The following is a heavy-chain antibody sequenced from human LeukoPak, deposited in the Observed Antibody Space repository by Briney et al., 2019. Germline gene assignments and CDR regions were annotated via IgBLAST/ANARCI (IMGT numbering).Heavy chain of an antibody. CDR2: IRYVGNNE. CDR3: VKSTDYPGFDF. J-gene: IGHJ4*02. D-gene: IGHD2-8*02. CDR1: GFSFSYYD. Sequence: GESLRLSCVASGFSFSYYDMHWVREAPGKGLEWVAFIRYVGNNEYYADSVKGRFTISRDNSKNNLYLQMNSPRREDTAVYYCVKSTDYPGFDFCGEGKLVTVSS. V-gene: IGHV3-30*02.